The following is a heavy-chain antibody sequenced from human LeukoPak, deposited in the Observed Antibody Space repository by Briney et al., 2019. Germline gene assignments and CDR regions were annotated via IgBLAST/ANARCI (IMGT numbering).Heavy chain of an antibody. D-gene: IGHD4-11*01. CDR3: ARDTTAFGNY. J-gene: IGHJ4*02. Sequence: SETLSLTCAVYGGSFSGYYWSWIRQPPGKGLEWIGEINHSGSTNYNPSLKSRVTISVDTSKNQFSLKLSSVTAADTAVYYCARDTTAFGNYWGQGTLVTVSS. CDR1: GGSFSGYY. V-gene: IGHV4-34*01. CDR2: INHSGST.